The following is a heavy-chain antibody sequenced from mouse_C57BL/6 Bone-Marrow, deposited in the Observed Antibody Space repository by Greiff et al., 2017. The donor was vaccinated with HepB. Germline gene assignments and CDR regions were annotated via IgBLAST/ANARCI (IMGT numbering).Heavy chain of an antibody. CDR3: ARVWYYAMDY. J-gene: IGHJ4*01. CDR1: GFTFSDFY. V-gene: IGHV7-1*01. CDR2: SRNKANDYTT. Sequence: EVKLVESGGGLVQSGRSLRLSCATSGFTFSDFYMEWVRQAPGKGLEWIAASRNKANDYTTEYSESVKGRFIVSRDTSQSILYLQMNALRADDTAIYYCARVWYYAMDYWGQGTSVTVSS.